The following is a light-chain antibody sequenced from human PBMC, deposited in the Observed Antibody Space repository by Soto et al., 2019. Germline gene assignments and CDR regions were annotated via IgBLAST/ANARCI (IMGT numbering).Light chain of an antibody. Sequence: SYELTQPPPVSVSPGKTATITCGADNIGSKSVHWYQQKPGQAPVLVIYYDNDRPSGIPERFSGSNSGNTATLTISRVEAGDEADYYCQLSDTSSDHPVVFGGGTTLTVL. CDR3: QLSDTSSDHPVV. CDR2: YDN. V-gene: IGLV3-21*04. J-gene: IGLJ2*01. CDR1: NIGSKS.